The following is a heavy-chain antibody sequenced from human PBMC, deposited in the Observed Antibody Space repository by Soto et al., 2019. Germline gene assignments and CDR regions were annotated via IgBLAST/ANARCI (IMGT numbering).Heavy chain of an antibody. V-gene: IGHV4-31*03. CDR1: GGSINTPAYY. CDR2: IFYSGSA. CDR3: ARTLRTGVRKFDS. J-gene: IGHJ4*02. D-gene: IGHD1-1*01. Sequence: PSETLSLTCNVTGGSINTPAYYWSWIRQVPGKGLEWIGYIFYSGSAYYHPSLKSRACISVDRSKNQFSLKLNSVTAADTAVYYCARTLRTGVRKFDSCGRGTLVTVSS.